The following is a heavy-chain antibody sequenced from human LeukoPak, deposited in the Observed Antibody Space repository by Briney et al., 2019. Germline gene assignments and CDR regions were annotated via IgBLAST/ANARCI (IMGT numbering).Heavy chain of an antibody. V-gene: IGHV3-53*01. CDR1: GFTVSSNY. CDR3: ARSIAAPYGMDV. Sequence: GGSLRLSCAASGFTVSSNYMSWVRQAPGKGLEWVSVIHSGGSTYYADSVKGRFTISRDNSKNTLYLQMNSLRAEDTAVYYCARSIAAPYGMDVWGQGTTVTVSS. CDR2: IHSGGST. D-gene: IGHD6-13*01. J-gene: IGHJ6*02.